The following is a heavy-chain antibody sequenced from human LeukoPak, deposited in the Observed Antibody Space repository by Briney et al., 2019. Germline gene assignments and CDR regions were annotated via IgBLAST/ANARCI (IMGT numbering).Heavy chain of an antibody. Sequence: GGSLRLSCAASGFTFSSYWMHWVRQAPGKGLVWVSRINSDRSSTSYADSVKGRFTISRDNAKNTLYLQMNSLRAEDTAVYYCARDPAVRVYSSSWINWFDPWGQGTLVTVSS. D-gene: IGHD6-13*01. J-gene: IGHJ5*02. V-gene: IGHV3-74*01. CDR1: GFTFSSYW. CDR3: ARDPAVRVYSSSWINWFDP. CDR2: INSDRSST.